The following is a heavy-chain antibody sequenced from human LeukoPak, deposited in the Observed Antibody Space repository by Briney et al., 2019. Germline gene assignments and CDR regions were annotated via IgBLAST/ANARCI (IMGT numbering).Heavy chain of an antibody. D-gene: IGHD2-15*01. CDR1: GGSINTDNYY. J-gene: IGHJ5*02. CDR3: ARGLIVVVVAATSQWFDP. CDR2: IYYSGSK. V-gene: IGHV4-39*07. Sequence: SETLSLTCIVSGGSINTDNYYWGWVRQPPGKALEWIGSIYYSGSKWYNPYLKSRVTISLDTSKNQFSLKLSSVTAADTAVYYCARGLIVVVVAATSQWFDPWGQGTLVTVSS.